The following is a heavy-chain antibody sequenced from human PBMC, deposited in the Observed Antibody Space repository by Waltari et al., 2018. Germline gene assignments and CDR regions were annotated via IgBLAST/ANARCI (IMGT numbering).Heavy chain of an antibody. CDR1: GFTVSSNY. CDR3: ATRRWELPDRGSMDV. D-gene: IGHD1-26*01. J-gene: IGHJ6*02. V-gene: IGHV3-53*01. CDR2: IYSGGST. Sequence: EVQLVESGGGLIQPGGSLRLSCAASGFTVSSNYMSWVRQAPGKGVEWVSVIYSGGSTYYADSVKGRFTISRDNSKNTLYLQMNSLRAEDTAVYYCATRRWELPDRGSMDVWGQGTTVTVSS.